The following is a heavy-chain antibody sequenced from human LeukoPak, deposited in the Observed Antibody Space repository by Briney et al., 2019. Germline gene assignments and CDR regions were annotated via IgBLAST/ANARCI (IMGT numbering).Heavy chain of an antibody. CDR1: GYTFTSYY. J-gene: IGHJ3*02. CDR2: INPSGGST. Sequence: GASVKVSCKASGYTFTSYYMHWVRQAPGQGLEWMGIINPSGGSTSYAQKFQGRVTMTRDTSTSTVYIELSSLRSEDTAVYYCARSSMVRGAAGAFDIWGQGTMVTVSS. CDR3: ARSSMVRGAAGAFDI. V-gene: IGHV1-46*01. D-gene: IGHD3-10*01.